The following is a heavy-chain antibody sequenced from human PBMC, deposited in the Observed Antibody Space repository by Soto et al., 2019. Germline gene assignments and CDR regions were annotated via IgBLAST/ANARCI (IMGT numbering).Heavy chain of an antibody. V-gene: IGHV4-39*01. D-gene: IGHD3-16*01. CDR1: GASISGSDYH. J-gene: IGHJ4*02. Sequence: SETLSLTCTVSGASISGSDYHWGWIRQPPGKGLEWIGSIYYSGNTYYNPSLKSRVTMSVDTSKNQFSLKLNSVTAADTAVYYXAKQGVFSSYTYPPSRFWGRGTLVTVSS. CDR2: IYYSGNT. CDR3: AKQGVFSSYTYPPSRF.